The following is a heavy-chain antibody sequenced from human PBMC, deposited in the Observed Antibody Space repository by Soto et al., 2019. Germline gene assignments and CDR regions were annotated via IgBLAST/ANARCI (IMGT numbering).Heavy chain of an antibody. D-gene: IGHD3-10*01. Sequence: QLQLQESGPGLVKPSETLSLTCTVSGASISSTSDYWGWIRQSPGMGLEWIGSSFHSGTTYYNPSLRSGIPISLEPSKNQFSLGLSSWTAADPAVYFCGGQGGGGFGYADSDDAFDIWGQGTVVTVSS. CDR1: GASISSTSDY. J-gene: IGHJ3*02. CDR2: SFHSGTT. V-gene: IGHV4-39*01. CDR3: GGQGGGGFGYADSDDAFDI.